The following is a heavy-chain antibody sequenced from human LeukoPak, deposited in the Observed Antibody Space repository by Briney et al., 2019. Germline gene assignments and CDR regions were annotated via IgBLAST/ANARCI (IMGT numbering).Heavy chain of an antibody. D-gene: IGHD4-17*01. Sequence: SETLSLTCTVSGGSISSYYWSWIRQPPGKGLEWIGYIYYSGSTDYNPSLKSRVTISVDTSKNQFSLKLSSVTAADTAVYYCARDNGDYGSFDPWGQGTLVTVSS. CDR1: GGSISSYY. CDR3: ARDNGDYGSFDP. V-gene: IGHV4-59*12. CDR2: IYYSGST. J-gene: IGHJ5*02.